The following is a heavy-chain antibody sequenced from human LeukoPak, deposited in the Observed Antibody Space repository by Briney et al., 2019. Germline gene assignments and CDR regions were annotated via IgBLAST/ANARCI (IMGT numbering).Heavy chain of an antibody. D-gene: IGHD2-15*01. CDR1: GFSLSNYW. J-gene: IGHJ5*01. Sequence: PGGSLRLSCAASGFSLSNYWMSWVRQAPGKGLEWVANIKEDGSEKDYVDSVKGRFTISRDNAKNSLYLQMNSLRAEDTAVYYCARGGDWINSWGQGTLVTVSS. CDR3: ARGGDWINS. CDR2: IKEDGSEK. V-gene: IGHV3-7*01.